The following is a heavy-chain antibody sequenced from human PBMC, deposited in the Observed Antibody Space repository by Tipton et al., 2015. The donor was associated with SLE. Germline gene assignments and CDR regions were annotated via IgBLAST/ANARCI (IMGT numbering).Heavy chain of an antibody. J-gene: IGHJ4*02. CDR3: ARDPSHCSSTSCYGTFDY. CDR2: ISNDGSNK. D-gene: IGHD2-2*01. V-gene: IGHV3-30-3*01. Sequence: SLRLSCVASGFTFGTYAMHWVRQAPGKGPEWVAVISNDGSNKNYADSVKGRFTISRGNSKNTLYLQMNSLRAEDTAVYYCARDPSHCSSTSCYGTFDYWGQGTLVTVSS. CDR1: GFTFGTYA.